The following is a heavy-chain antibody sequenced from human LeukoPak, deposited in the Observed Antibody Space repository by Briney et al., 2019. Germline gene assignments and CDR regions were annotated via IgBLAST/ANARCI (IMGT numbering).Heavy chain of an antibody. CDR1: GFTFSNSA. CDR2: IDYDSSHI. J-gene: IGHJ4*02. Sequence: PGGSLRLSCAASGFTFSNSAMNWVRQVPGKGLEWVSSIDYDSSHIYYAASVRGRFTISRNNARNSVYLQMNSLRVEDTAVYYCARDPLRYLRVGHYDYWGQGTLVAVSS. V-gene: IGHV3-21*01. D-gene: IGHD3-9*01. CDR3: ARDPLRYLRVGHYDY.